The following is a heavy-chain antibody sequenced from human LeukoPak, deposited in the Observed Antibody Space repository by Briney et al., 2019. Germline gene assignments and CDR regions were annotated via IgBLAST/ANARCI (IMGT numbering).Heavy chain of an antibody. D-gene: IGHD1-26*01. CDR3: AALYGGSYAY. Sequence: PGGSLRLSCAASGFTFSSYAMSWVRQAPGKGLEWVSAISDSGGNTFYSDSVKGRFTISRDNPKNTLFLQINSLRAEDTAIYYCAALYGGSYAYWGQGTLVTVSS. J-gene: IGHJ4*02. CDR2: ISDSGGNT. CDR1: GFTFSSYA. V-gene: IGHV3-23*01.